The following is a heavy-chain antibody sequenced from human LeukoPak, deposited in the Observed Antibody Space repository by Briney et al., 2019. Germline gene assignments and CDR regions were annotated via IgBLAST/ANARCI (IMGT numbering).Heavy chain of an antibody. CDR2: ISGSGERT. CDR3: VSQSYSGSDNYYFHY. CDR1: GFTFSSYA. J-gene: IGHJ4*02. D-gene: IGHD1-26*01. Sequence: GGSLRLSCAASGFTFSSYAMNWVRQAPGKGLEWVSIISGSGERTYYADSVKGRFAVSGDNSKNTLYLQMMSLRAEDTAVYYCVSQSYSGSDNYYFHYWGQGTLVAVSS. V-gene: IGHV3-23*01.